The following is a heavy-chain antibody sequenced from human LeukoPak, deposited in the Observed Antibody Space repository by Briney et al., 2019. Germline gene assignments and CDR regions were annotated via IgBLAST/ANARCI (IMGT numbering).Heavy chain of an antibody. CDR1: GASISSYY. D-gene: IGHD3-22*01. V-gene: IGHV4-4*07. J-gene: IGHJ4*02. CDR3: ARHGSYYYDSSGYYPFDY. CDR2: IYTSGST. Sequence: SETLSLTCTVSGASISSYYWSWIRQPAGKGLEWIGRIYTSGSTNYNPSLKSRVTMSVDTSKNQFSLKLSSVTAEDTAVYYCARHGSYYYDSSGYYPFDYWGQGTLVTVSS.